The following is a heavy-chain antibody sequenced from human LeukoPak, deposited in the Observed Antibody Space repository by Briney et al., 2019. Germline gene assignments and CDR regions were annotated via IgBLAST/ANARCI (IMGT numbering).Heavy chain of an antibody. CDR2: INPNSGGT. Sequence: VASVKVSCKASGYTFGGYYMHWVRQAPGQGLEWMGWINPNSGGTNYAQKFQGWVTMTRDTSISTAYMELSRLRSDDTAVYYCARGSVVVPAAYYYYYGMDVWGQGTTVTVSS. CDR1: GYTFGGYY. J-gene: IGHJ6*02. D-gene: IGHD2-2*01. CDR3: ARGSVVVPAAYYYYYGMDV. V-gene: IGHV1-2*04.